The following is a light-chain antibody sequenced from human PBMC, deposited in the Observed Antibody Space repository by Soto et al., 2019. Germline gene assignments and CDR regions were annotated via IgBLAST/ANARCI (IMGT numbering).Light chain of an antibody. CDR3: QQFRNWPWT. V-gene: IGKV3D-15*01. CDR1: QSISIN. CDR2: GAS. J-gene: IGKJ1*01. Sequence: IVLTQSACTLSVSPGDRVTLSCRASQSISINLAWYQHKPGQAPRLLIHGASTRATGIPARISGSGSGTEFTLTISSLQSEDFAVYYCQQFRNWPWTFGQGTKVDIK.